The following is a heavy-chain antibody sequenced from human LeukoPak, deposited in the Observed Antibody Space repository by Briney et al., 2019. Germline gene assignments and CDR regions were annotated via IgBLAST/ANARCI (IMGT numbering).Heavy chain of an antibody. CDR3: ARDPLRRSSSWFGSNWFDP. D-gene: IGHD6-13*01. CDR1: GYTFTSYY. J-gene: IGHJ5*02. CDR2: INPSGGST. V-gene: IGHV1-46*01. Sequence: GASVKVSCKASGYTFTSYYMHWVRQAPGQGLEWMGIINPSGGSTSYAQKFQGRVTMTRDTSTSTVYMELSSLRSEDTAVYYCARDPLRRSSSWFGSNWFDPWGQGTLVTVSS.